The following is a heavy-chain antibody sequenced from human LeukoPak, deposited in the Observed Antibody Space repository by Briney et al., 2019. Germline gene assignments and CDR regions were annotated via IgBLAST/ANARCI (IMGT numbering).Heavy chain of an antibody. J-gene: IGHJ5*02. CDR1: GFTFSSYE. CDR3: ARGPDIVVVVAATGPGWFDP. V-gene: IGHV3-48*03. D-gene: IGHD2-15*01. Sequence: GGSLRLSCAASGFTFSSYEMNWVRQAPGKGLEWVSYISSSGSTIYYADSVKGRFTISRDNAENSLYLQMNSLRAEDTAVYYCARGPDIVVVVAATGPGWFDPWGQGTLVTVSS. CDR2: ISSSGSTI.